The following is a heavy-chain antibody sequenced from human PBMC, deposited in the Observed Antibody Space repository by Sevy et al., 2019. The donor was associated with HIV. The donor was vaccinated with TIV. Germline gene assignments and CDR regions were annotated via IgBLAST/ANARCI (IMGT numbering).Heavy chain of an antibody. CDR3: ARDRGQLPNLPARWFDR. Sequence: ASVKVSCKAFGYVFASYGISWVRQAPGQGLEWMGWISPFSGDTKYAQKFQGRVTMTTDTSTATAYMEVRSLRSEGTAVYYCARDRGQLPNLPARWFDRWGQGGLVTVCS. CDR1: GYVFASYG. J-gene: IGHJ5*02. CDR2: ISPFSGDT. D-gene: IGHD6-13*01. V-gene: IGHV1-18*01.